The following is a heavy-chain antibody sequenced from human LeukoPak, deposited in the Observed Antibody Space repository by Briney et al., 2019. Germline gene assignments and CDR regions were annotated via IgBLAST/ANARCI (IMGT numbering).Heavy chain of an antibody. Sequence: PGGSLRLSCAVSGFTFSSYAMSWVRQAPGKGLEWVSTISNSDDNTYYADSVKGRFTISRDSSKNTLYLQMNSLRAEDTAVYYCAKDRGYYGSGSYPSDYWGQGTLVTVSS. J-gene: IGHJ4*02. CDR3: AKDRGYYGSGSYPSDY. CDR1: GFTFSSYA. D-gene: IGHD3-10*01. V-gene: IGHV3-23*01. CDR2: ISNSDDNT.